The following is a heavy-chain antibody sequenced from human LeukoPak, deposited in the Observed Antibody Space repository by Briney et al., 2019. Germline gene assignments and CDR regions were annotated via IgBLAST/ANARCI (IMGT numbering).Heavy chain of an antibody. CDR3: ARYYYDSSGYPYYFDY. D-gene: IGHD3-22*01. J-gene: IGHJ4*02. CDR2: IYSGGST. CDR1: GLTVSSNY. V-gene: IGHV3-53*01. Sequence: GGSLRLSCAASGLTVSSNYMSWVRQAPGKGLEWVSAIYSGGSTYYADSVKGRFTISRDNSKNTLYLQMNSLRAEDAAVYYCARYYYDSSGYPYYFDYWGQGTVVTVSS.